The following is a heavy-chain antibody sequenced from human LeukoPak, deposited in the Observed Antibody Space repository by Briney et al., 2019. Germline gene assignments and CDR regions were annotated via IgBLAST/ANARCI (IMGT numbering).Heavy chain of an antibody. CDR1: GGTFSSYA. CDR2: IIPIFGTA. V-gene: IGHV1-69*06. Sequence: GASVKVSCKASGGTFSSYAISWVRQAPGQGLEWMGGIIPIFGTANYAQKFQGGVTITADKSTSTAYMELSSLRSEDTAVYYCARDGVGEGYYYMDVWGKGTTVTVSS. J-gene: IGHJ6*03. D-gene: IGHD2-15*01. CDR3: ARDGVGEGYYYMDV.